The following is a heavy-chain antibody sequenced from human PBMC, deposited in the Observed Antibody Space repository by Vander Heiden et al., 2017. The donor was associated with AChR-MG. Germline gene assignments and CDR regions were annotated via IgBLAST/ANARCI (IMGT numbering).Heavy chain of an antibody. D-gene: IGHD3-3*01. CDR1: GGSFSGYY. Sequence: QVQLQQWGAGLLKPSETLSLTCAVYGGSFSGYYRSWIRQPPGKGLEWIGEINHSGSTNYNPSLKSRVTISVDTSKNQFSLKLSSVTAADTAVYYCARGGRITIFGVGIFHPSTFDYWGQGTLVTVSS. CDR3: ARGGRITIFGVGIFHPSTFDY. CDR2: INHSGST. V-gene: IGHV4-34*01. J-gene: IGHJ4*02.